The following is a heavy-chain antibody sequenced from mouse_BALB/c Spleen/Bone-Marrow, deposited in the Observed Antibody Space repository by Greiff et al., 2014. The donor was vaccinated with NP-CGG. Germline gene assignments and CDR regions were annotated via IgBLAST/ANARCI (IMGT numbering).Heavy chain of an antibody. V-gene: IGHV5-15*02. CDR1: GFTFSDYG. CDR3: ARAGYDGYPWYFDV. Sequence: VHVKQSGGGLVQPGGSRKLSCAASGFTFSDYGMAWVRQAPGKGPEWVAFISNLAYSIYYADTVTGRFTISRGNAKNTLYLESSSLRSEDSAMYYCARAGYDGYPWYFDVWGAGTTVTVSS. D-gene: IGHD2-3*01. CDR2: ISNLAYSI. J-gene: IGHJ1*01.